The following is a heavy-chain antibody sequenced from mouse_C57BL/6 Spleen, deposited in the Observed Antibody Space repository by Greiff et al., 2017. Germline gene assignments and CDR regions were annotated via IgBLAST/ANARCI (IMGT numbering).Heavy chain of an antibody. CDR2: IDPENGDT. V-gene: IGHV14-4*01. J-gene: IGHJ1*03. Sequence: EVQLQQSGAELVRPGASVKLSCTASGFNIKDDYMHWVKQRPEQGLEWIGWIDPENGDTEYASKFQGKATITADTSSNTAYLQLSSLTSEDTAVYYCTTGGYPWYFEVWGTGRTGTASS. D-gene: IGHD2-14*01. CDR1: GFNIKDDY. CDR3: TTGGYPWYFEV.